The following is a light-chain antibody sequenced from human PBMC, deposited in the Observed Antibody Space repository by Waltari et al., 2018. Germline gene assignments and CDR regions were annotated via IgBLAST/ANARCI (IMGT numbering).Light chain of an antibody. CDR1: KSGNKY. V-gene: IGLV3-1*01. Sequence: SYELTQPPSVSVPPGQTASTTRSGDKSGNKYACWYQQKPGQSPGLVIYQDSQRPSGFPERFSGSNSGNTAPLTISGAQAMDEADYYCQAWDSNVVFGGGTKLTVL. CDR3: QAWDSNVV. J-gene: IGLJ2*01. CDR2: QDS.